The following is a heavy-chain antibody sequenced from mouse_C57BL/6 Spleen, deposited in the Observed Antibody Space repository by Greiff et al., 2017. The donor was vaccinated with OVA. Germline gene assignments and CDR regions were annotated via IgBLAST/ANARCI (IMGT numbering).Heavy chain of an antibody. CDR3: AREGVYDDDVLFAY. D-gene: IGHD2-4*01. V-gene: IGHV1-52*01. CDR2: IDPSDSET. J-gene: IGHJ3*01. Sequence: QVQLQQPGAELVRPGSSVKLSCKVSGYTFTSYWMHWVKQRPIQGLEWIGNIDPSDSETHYNQKFKDKATLTVDTSSSTAYMQLSSLTSEDSAVYYGAREGVYDDDVLFAYWGQGTLVTVSA. CDR1: GYTFTSYW.